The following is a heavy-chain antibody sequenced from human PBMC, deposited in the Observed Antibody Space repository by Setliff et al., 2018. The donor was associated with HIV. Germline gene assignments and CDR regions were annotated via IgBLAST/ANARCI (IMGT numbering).Heavy chain of an antibody. CDR2: INHSGNT. V-gene: IGHV4-34*01. J-gene: IGHJ4*02. D-gene: IGHD3-10*01. CDR1: GGSFSGYY. Sequence: SETLSLTCAFNGGSFSGYYWMWIRQSPGEGLEWIGEINHSGNTNYNPSLKSPVTMSGDTSKNQFSLNLTSVTAADTAVYFCARGLGRGSGTYYNPPGYWGPGTLVTVSS. CDR3: ARGLGRGSGTYYNPPGY.